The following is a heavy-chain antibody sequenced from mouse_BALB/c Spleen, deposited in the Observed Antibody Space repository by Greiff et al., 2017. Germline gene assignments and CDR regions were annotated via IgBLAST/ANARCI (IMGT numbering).Heavy chain of an antibody. D-gene: IGHD1-1*01. CDR2: INPSTGYT. V-gene: IGHV1-7*01. J-gene: IGHJ1*01. CDR1: GYTFTSYW. Sequence: QVQLQQSGAELAKPGASVKTSCKASGYTFTSYWMHWVKQRPGQGLEWIGYINPSTGYTEYNQKFKDKATLTADKSSSTAYMQLSSLTSEDSAVYYCARGGDYYGSSWYFDVWGAGTTVTVSS. CDR3: ARGGDYYGSSWYFDV.